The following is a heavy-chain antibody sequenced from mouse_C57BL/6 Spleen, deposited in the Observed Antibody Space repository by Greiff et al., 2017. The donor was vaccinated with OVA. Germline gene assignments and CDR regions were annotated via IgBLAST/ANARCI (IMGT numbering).Heavy chain of an antibody. D-gene: IGHD2-1*01. V-gene: IGHV1-50*01. CDR3: ASYYAGGYYAMDY. CDR1: GYTFTSYW. CDR2: IDPSDSYT. Sequence: QVQLKQPGAELVKPGASVKLSCKASGYTFTSYWMQWVKQRPGQGLEWIGEIDPSDSYTNYNQKFKGKATLTVDTSSSTAYMQLSSLTSEDSAVYYCASYYAGGYYAMDYWGQGTSVTVSS. J-gene: IGHJ4*01.